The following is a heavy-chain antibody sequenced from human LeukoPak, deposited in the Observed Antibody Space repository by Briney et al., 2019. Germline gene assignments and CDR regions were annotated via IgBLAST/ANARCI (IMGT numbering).Heavy chain of an antibody. J-gene: IGHJ4*02. Sequence: ASVKVPCKVSGYTLTELSMHWVRQAPGKGLEWMGGFDPEDGETIYAQKFQGRVTMTEDTSTDTAYMELSSLRSEDTAVYYCATFESHYYDSSGYYSLDYWGQGTLVTVSS. CDR1: GYTLTELS. CDR2: FDPEDGET. CDR3: ATFESHYYDSSGYYSLDY. D-gene: IGHD3-22*01. V-gene: IGHV1-24*01.